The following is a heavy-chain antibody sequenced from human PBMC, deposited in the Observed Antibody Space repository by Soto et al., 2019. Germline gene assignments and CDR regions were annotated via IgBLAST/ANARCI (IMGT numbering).Heavy chain of an antibody. J-gene: IGHJ5*02. V-gene: IGHV3-21*01. CDR3: ARDLSRQSWKWFDP. Sequence: EVQLVESGGGLVKPGGSLRLSCAASGFTFSSYNMNWVRQAPGKGLEWRSLITQNSEYIFYADSVKGRFTMSRDDAKNSVYLQMDSLRLDDTAIYYCARDLSRQSWKWFDPWGKGTRVTVSS. D-gene: IGHD1-1*01. CDR2: ITQNSEYI. CDR1: GFTFSSYN.